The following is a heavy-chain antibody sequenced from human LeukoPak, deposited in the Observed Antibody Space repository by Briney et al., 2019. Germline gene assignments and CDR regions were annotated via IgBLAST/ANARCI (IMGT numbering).Heavy chain of an antibody. CDR1: GYTFTCYY. D-gene: IGHD6-13*01. Sequence: ASVKVSCKASGYTFTCYYMHWVRQAPGQGLEWMGWINPNSGGTNYAQKFQGWVTMIRDTSISTAYMELSRLRSDDTAVYYCARSTLGIAAAPDYWGQGTLVTVSS. CDR3: ARSTLGIAAAPDY. CDR2: INPNSGGT. V-gene: IGHV1-2*04. J-gene: IGHJ4*02.